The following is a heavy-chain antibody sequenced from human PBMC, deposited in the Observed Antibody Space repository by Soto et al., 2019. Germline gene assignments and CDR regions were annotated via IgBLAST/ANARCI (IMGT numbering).Heavy chain of an antibody. CDR2: IKSDGSST. V-gene: IGHV3-74*01. CDR3: ASLDSSGSRPIAY. CDR1: GFTFSSYW. Sequence: EVQLVESGGGLVQPGGSLRLSCAASGFTFSSYWMHWVRQAPGKGLVWVSRIKSDGSSTHYADSVKGRFTISRDNAKNTLYLQMNGLRVEDTAVYYCASLDSSGSRPIAYWGQGTLVTVSS. D-gene: IGHD6-19*01. J-gene: IGHJ4*02.